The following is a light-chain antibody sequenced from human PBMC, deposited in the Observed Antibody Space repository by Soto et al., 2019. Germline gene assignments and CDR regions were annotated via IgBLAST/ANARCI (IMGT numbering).Light chain of an antibody. CDR1: QSVLYSSNNKNY. CDR3: QQYYSTPPYT. Sequence: DIVMTQSPDSLAVSLGERATINCKSSQSVLYSSNNKNYLAWYRQKPGQPPKLIIYWSSIRESGVPDRISGSASETDFTLTISSLQAEDVAVYYCQQYYSTPPYTFGQGTKLEIK. J-gene: IGKJ2*01. V-gene: IGKV4-1*01. CDR2: WSS.